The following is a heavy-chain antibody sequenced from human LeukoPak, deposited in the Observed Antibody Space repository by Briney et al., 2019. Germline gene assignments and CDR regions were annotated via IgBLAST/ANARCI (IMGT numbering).Heavy chain of an antibody. Sequence: SETLSLTCTVSGGSISSYYWSWIRQPPGKGLEWIGYIYTSGSTNYNPSLKSRVTISVDTSKNQFSLKLSSVTAADTAVYYCARSDSSSWYNLFDYWGQGTLVTVSS. CDR3: ARSDSSSWYNLFDY. V-gene: IGHV4-4*09. J-gene: IGHJ4*02. CDR2: IYTSGST. D-gene: IGHD6-13*01. CDR1: GGSISSYY.